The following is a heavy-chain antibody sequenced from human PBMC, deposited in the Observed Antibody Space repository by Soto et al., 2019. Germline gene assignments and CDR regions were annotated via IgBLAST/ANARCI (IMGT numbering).Heavy chain of an antibody. Sequence: SETLSLTCAVYGGSFSGYYWSWIRQPPGKGLEWIGEINHSGSTNYNPSLKSRVTISVDTSKNQFSLKLSSVTAADTAVYYCARGEYSGYDFYYYYMDVWGKGTTVTVSS. CDR3: ARGEYSGYDFYYYYMDV. CDR1: GGSFSGYY. J-gene: IGHJ6*03. D-gene: IGHD5-12*01. V-gene: IGHV4-34*01. CDR2: INHSGST.